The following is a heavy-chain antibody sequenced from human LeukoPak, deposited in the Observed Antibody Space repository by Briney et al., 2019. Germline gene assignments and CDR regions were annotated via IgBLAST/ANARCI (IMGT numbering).Heavy chain of an antibody. Sequence: ASVKVSCKASGYTFTGCYMHWVRQAPGQGLEWMGWINPNSDGTNYAQKFQGRVTMTRDTSISTAYMELSRLRSDDTAVYYCARDFPIFGVVTPRRVFDPWGQGTLVTVPS. CDR2: INPNSDGT. CDR1: GYTFTGCY. V-gene: IGHV1-2*02. CDR3: ARDFPIFGVVTPRRVFDP. J-gene: IGHJ5*02. D-gene: IGHD3-3*01.